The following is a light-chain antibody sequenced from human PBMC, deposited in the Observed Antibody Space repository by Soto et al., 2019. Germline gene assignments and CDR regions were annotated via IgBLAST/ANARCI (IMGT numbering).Light chain of an antibody. Sequence: DIQMTQSPSSLSASVGDRVTITCQASQDISNYLNWYQQKPGKAPKLLIYDASNLETGVTTRFSGSGSGTDVTFTISTLQPEDIATYYCEQYDNLPLTFGQGTRLEIK. V-gene: IGKV1-33*01. CDR1: QDISNY. CDR2: DAS. J-gene: IGKJ5*01. CDR3: EQYDNLPLT.